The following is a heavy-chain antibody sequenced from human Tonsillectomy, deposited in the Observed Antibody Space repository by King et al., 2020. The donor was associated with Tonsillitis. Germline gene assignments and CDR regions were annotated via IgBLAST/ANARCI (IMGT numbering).Heavy chain of an antibody. V-gene: IGHV3-48*01. D-gene: IGHD3-3*01. Sequence: VQLVESGGGFVQPGGSLRLSCVASGFTFSSYTMNWVRQAPGKGLEWVSYISSSSGTIYYADSVKGRFTISRDNAKHSLYLQMNSLRAEDTALYYCARSRDLPFWRGYGEFYYWGQGTLVTVSS. J-gene: IGHJ4*02. CDR2: ISSSSGTI. CDR1: GFTFSSYT. CDR3: ARSRDLPFWRGYGEFYY.